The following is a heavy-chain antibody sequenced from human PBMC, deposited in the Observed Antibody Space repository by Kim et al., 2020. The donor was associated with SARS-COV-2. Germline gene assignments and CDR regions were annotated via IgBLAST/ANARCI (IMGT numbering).Heavy chain of an antibody. J-gene: IGHJ4*02. CDR3: ATYYYDSSGYEY. D-gene: IGHD3-22*01. Sequence: YYNPTLKSRVTISVDTSKNQFSLKLSSVTAADTAVYYCATYYYDSSGYEYWGQGTLVTVSS. V-gene: IGHV4-39*01.